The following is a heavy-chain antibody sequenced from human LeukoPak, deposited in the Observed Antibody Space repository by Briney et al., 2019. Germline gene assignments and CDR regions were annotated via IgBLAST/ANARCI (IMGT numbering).Heavy chain of an antibody. CDR1: GFTFSSYA. J-gene: IGHJ4*02. CDR2: ISGSGGSI. D-gene: IGHD6-13*01. CDR3: AKDGPYSSSWYPDY. Sequence: GGSLRLSCAASGFTFSSYAISWVRQAPGKGLEWVSAISGSGGSIYYADSVKGRFTMSRDNSKNTLYLQMNSLRAEDTAVYYCAKDGPYSSSWYPDYWGQGTLVTVS. V-gene: IGHV3-23*01.